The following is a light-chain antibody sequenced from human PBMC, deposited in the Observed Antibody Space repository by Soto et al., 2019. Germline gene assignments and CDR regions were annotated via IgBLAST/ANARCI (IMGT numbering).Light chain of an antibody. CDR3: QQYGSSPWT. CDR2: GAS. Sequence: EIVLTQSPRTLSLSPGDRATLSCRASQSVRSNYLAWYRQTPGQAPRLLIYGASNRATGIGDRFSGSGSGTDFTLVISRLEPEDFALYYCQQYGSSPWTFGQGTKVEIK. V-gene: IGKV3-20*01. J-gene: IGKJ1*01. CDR1: QSVRSNY.